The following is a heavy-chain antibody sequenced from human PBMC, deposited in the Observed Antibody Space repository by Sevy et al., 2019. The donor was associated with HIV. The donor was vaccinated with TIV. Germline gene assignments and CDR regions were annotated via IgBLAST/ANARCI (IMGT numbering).Heavy chain of an antibody. CDR2: IESKTDGGTT. Sequence: GWSLRLSCTASGFTFSNAWMTWVRQAPGKGLEWVGRIESKTDGGTTDYPAPVKGRFTISRDDSKNTLYLQMNSLKTEDTAVYFCTTEYPSGPLDYWGQGTLVTVSS. CDR3: TTEYPSGPLDY. CDR1: GFTFSNAW. J-gene: IGHJ4*02. V-gene: IGHV3-15*04. D-gene: IGHD1-1*01.